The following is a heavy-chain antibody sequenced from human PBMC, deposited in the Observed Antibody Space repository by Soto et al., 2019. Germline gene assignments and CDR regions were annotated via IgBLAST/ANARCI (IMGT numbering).Heavy chain of an antibody. Sequence: GASVKVSCKASGGTFSSYAISWVRQAPGQGLGWMGGIIPIFGTANYAQKFQGRVTITADESTSTAYMELSSLRSEDTAVYYCAGETTPDAFDIWGQGTMVTVSS. CDR1: GGTFSSYA. CDR2: IIPIFGTA. CDR3: AGETTPDAFDI. V-gene: IGHV1-69*13. J-gene: IGHJ3*02.